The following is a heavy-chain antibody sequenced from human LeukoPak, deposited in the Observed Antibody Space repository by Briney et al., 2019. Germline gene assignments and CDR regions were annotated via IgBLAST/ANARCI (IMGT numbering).Heavy chain of an antibody. D-gene: IGHD6-19*01. J-gene: IGHJ4*02. CDR1: GYTFTSYG. Sequence: ASAKVSCKASGYTFTSYGISWVRQAPGQGLEWMGWISAYNGNTNYAQKLQGRVTMTTDTSTSTAYMELRSLRSDDTAVYYCARGRRGYSGWPVPPFDYWGQGTLVTVSS. CDR3: ARGRRGYSGWPVPPFDY. V-gene: IGHV1-18*01. CDR2: ISAYNGNT.